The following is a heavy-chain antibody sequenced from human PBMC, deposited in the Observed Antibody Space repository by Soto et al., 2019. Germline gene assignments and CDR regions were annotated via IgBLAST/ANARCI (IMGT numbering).Heavy chain of an antibody. J-gene: IGHJ4*02. CDR2: ISWNGNFT. CDR1: GYSFEDYS. Sequence: EVQLVESGGDMVQPGRSLKLSCVGSGYSFEDYSMHWVRQAPGKGLEWVSGISWNGNFTGYADSVKGRFTISRDNAKNSLFLQMRSLRLEDTALYYCGGGSWFDWGQGTLVTVSS. CDR3: GGGSWFD. D-gene: IGHD2-15*01. V-gene: IGHV3-9*01.